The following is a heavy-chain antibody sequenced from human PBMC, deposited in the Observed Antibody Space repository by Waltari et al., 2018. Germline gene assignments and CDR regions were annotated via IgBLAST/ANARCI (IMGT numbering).Heavy chain of an antibody. J-gene: IGHJ5*02. CDR2: IIPIFGTA. CDR1: GGTFSSYA. CDR3: ARIYCSSTSCYSGWFDP. Sequence: QVQLVQSGAEVKKPGSSVKVSCKASGGTFSSYAISWVRQAPGQGLEWMGGIIPIFGTANYAQKFQGRVTITADESTSTAYMELSSLRSEDTAVYYCARIYCSSTSCYSGWFDPWGQGTLVTVSS. V-gene: IGHV1-69*01. D-gene: IGHD2-2*01.